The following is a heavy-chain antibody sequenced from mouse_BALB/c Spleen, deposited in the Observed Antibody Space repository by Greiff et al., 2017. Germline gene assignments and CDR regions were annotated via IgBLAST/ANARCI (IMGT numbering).Heavy chain of an antibody. CDR1: GYTFTNYW. CDR3: ARPSYYAMDY. CDR2: IYPGGGYT. Sequence: VQLKESGAELVRPGTSVKISCKASGYTFTNYWLGWVKQRPGHGLEWIGDIYPGGGYTNYNEKFKGKATLTADTSSSTAYMQLSSLTSEDSAVYFCARPSYYAMDYWGQGTSVTVSS. V-gene: IGHV1-63*02. J-gene: IGHJ4*01.